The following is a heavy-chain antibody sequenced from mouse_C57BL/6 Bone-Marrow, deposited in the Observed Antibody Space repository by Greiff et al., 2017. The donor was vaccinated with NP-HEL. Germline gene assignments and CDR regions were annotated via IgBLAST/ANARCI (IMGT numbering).Heavy chain of an antibody. J-gene: IGHJ1*03. CDR1: GFTFSDFY. D-gene: IGHD2-1*01. CDR2: SRNKANDYTT. V-gene: IGHV7-1*01. Sequence: EVQVVESGGGLVQSGRSLRLSCATSGFTFSDFYMEWVRQAPGKGLEWIAASRNKANDYTTEYSASVKGRFIVSRDTSQSILYLQMNALRAEDTVIYYCARGNYGNYDWYFDVWGTGTTVTVSS. CDR3: ARGNYGNYDWYFDV.